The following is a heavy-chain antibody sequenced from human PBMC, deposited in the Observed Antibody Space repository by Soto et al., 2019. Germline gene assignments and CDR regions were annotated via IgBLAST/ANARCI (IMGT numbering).Heavy chain of an antibody. Sequence: EASVKVSCKASGGTFSSYAISWVRQAPGQGLEWMGGIIPIFGTANYAQKFQGRVTITADESTSTAYMELSSLRSEDTAVYYCARVPPGDEGHYFDYWGQGALVTVSS. CDR1: GGTFSSYA. CDR3: ARVPPGDEGHYFDY. V-gene: IGHV1-69*13. J-gene: IGHJ4*02. CDR2: IIPIFGTA.